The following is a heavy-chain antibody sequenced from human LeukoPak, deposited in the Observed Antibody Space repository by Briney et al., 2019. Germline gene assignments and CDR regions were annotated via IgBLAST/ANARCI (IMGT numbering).Heavy chain of an antibody. V-gene: IGHV3-30*14. J-gene: IGHJ4*02. CDR1: GFTFSSYA. Sequence: GGSLRLSCAASGFTFSSYAMHWVRQAPGKGLEWVAVISYDGSNKYYADSVKGRFTISRHNSKNTLYLQMNSLRAEDTAVYYCARSRPYYYDSSGYYDWGQGTLVTVSS. D-gene: IGHD3-22*01. CDR2: ISYDGSNK. CDR3: ARSRPYYYDSSGYYD.